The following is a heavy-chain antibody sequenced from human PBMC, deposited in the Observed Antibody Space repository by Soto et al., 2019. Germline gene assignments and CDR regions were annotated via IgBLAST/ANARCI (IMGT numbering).Heavy chain of an antibody. D-gene: IGHD3-22*01. J-gene: IGHJ3*02. CDR2: ISQAGSEE. V-gene: IGHV3-30*03. CDR1: GSTFSSYG. Sequence: GGSLRLSCAASGSTFSSYGMHWVRQAPGKGLEWVAGISQAGSEEQSADSVKGRFTISRDNAKNSLYLQMNSLRAEDTAVYYCARGDYYDTSGPFSDAFDIWGQGTMVTVS. CDR3: ARGDYYDTSGPFSDAFDI.